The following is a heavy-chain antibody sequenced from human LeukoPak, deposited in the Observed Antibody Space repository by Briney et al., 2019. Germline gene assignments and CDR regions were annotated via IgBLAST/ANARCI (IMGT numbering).Heavy chain of an antibody. V-gene: IGHV3-21*01. CDR3: AREGGHCSNGICSYFDY. CDR1: GFTFSSYS. Sequence: GGSLRLSCAASGFTFSSYSMNWVRRAPGKGLEWVSSISSSNTYIYYADSVKGRFTISRDNAKNSLYLQMSSLRAEDTAVYYCAREGGHCSNGICSYFDYWGQGSLVTVSS. CDR2: ISSSNTYI. D-gene: IGHD2-8*01. J-gene: IGHJ4*02.